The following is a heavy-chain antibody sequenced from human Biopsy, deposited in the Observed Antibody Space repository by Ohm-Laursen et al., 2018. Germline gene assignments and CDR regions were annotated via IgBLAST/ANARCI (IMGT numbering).Heavy chain of an antibody. D-gene: IGHD2-15*01. J-gene: IGHJ4*02. CDR1: GFPVSDYY. CDR2: INSSGSTK. CDR3: ARAVGIAAAPIDY. Sequence: GSLRLSCAASGFPVSDYYMSWIRQAPGRGLEWVSDINSSGSTKYHAESMKGRFTISRDNAMNSVYLQMNSLRGEDTAVYYCARAVGIAAAPIDYWGQGTLVTVSS. V-gene: IGHV3-11*01.